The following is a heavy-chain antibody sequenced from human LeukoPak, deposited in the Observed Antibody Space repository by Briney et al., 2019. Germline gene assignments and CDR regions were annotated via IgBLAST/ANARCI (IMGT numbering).Heavy chain of an antibody. CDR3: AKDRSYGAPYDIYDI. Sequence: GGPLRLPCAASGFTFNNYAMSWVRQAPGKALEWVSDISGSGAGTNYAASVKGRLTISRDDSKNTLYLQMNSLRGAATAVYYCAKDRSYGAPYDIYDIWGQGTKVTVSS. CDR2: ISGSGAGT. D-gene: IGHD5-18*01. V-gene: IGHV3-23*01. CDR1: GFTFNNYA. J-gene: IGHJ3*02.